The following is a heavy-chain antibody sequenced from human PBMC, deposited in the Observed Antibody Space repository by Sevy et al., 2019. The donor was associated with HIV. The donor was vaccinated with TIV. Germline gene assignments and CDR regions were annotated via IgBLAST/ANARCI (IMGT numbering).Heavy chain of an antibody. CDR3: AKDYYDSSGYYPMDAFDI. V-gene: IGHV3-30*02. J-gene: IGHJ3*02. D-gene: IGHD3-22*01. CDR2: IWYDGSDT. Sequence: GGSLRLSCAASGFTFSSYGMHWVRQAPGKGLEWVAFIWYDGSDTYYADSVKGRFNISRDNSKNTLYLQMNSLRAEDTAVYYCAKDYYDSSGYYPMDAFDIWGQGTMVTVSS. CDR1: GFTFSSYG.